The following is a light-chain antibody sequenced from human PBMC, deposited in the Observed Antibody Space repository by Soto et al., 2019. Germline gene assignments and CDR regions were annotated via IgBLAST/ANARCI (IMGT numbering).Light chain of an antibody. CDR2: DAS. CDR3: QQYSNWPPWT. V-gene: IGKV3-15*01. J-gene: IGKJ1*01. Sequence: EMVMTQSPTTLSVSPGERATLSCRASQSISSNLAWYQQKPGQAPRLLIYDASTRATGVPARFSGSGSGTEFTLTNSSLQYEDFAVYYCQQYSNWPPWTFGQGTKVEIE. CDR1: QSISSN.